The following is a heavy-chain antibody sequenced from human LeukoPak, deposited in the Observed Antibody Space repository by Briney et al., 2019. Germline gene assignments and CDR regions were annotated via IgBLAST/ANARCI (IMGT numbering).Heavy chain of an antibody. V-gene: IGHV4-39*01. Sequence: SETLSLTCTVSGGSISSISYYWGWIRQPPGKGLEWIGSMYHNGSTYYNPSLKSRVTISVDTSKNQFSLKLTSVTAADTAVYYCARRDMNYYDSSGYYRAVTLPDYWGQGTLVTVSS. CDR2: MYHNGST. D-gene: IGHD3-22*01. J-gene: IGHJ4*02. CDR3: ARRDMNYYDSSGYYRAVTLPDY. CDR1: GGSISSISYY.